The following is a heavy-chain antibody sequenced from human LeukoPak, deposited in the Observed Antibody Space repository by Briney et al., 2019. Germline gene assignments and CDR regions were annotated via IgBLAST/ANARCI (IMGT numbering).Heavy chain of an antibody. CDR3: AREGKRDYDYVWGSYRLNWFDP. D-gene: IGHD3-16*02. CDR2: INPNSGGT. Sequence: ASVKVSCKASGYTFTGYYMHWVRQAPGQGLEWMGWINPNSGGTSYAQKFQGRVTMTRDTSISTAYMELSRLRSDDTAVYYCAREGKRDYDYVWGSYRLNWFDPWGQGTLVTVSS. V-gene: IGHV1-2*02. J-gene: IGHJ5*02. CDR1: GYTFTGYY.